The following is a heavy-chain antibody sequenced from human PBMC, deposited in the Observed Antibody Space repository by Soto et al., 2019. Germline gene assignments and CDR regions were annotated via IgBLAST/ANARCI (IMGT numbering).Heavy chain of an antibody. CDR3: ARLWELLGGLDV. CDR2: TYYRSTWYN. Sequence: PSPTLSLTCAISGDSVSRNSAAWNWIRQSPSRGLEWLGRTYYRSTWYNDYAVSVKSRITINPDTSKNQFSLQLNSVTPEDTAVYYCARLWELLGGLDVWGQGTTVTVSS. V-gene: IGHV6-1*01. D-gene: IGHD1-26*01. J-gene: IGHJ6*02. CDR1: GDSVSRNSAA.